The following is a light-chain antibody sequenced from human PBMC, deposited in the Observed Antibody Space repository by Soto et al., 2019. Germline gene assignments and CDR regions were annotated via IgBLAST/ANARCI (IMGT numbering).Light chain of an antibody. J-gene: IGKJ4*01. CDR3: QQYDYLPSLT. CDR2: DAS. V-gene: IGKV1-33*01. CDR1: QDISNY. Sequence: DIPMTQSPSSLSASVGDRVTITCQASQDISNYLNWYQQKPGKAPKLLIYDASNLETGVPSRFSGSGSGTDFTFTISSLQPEDIATYYCQQYDYLPSLTFGGGTKVEIK.